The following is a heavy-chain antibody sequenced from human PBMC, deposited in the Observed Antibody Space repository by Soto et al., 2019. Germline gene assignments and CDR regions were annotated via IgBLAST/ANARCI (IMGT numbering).Heavy chain of an antibody. Sequence: PSETLSLTCTVSGGSIKSGYYSWTWIRQPPGKGLEWIGYIYHTGTTYYNMSLKSRVTISVDRSKNQFSLKLSSVTAADTAVYYCARGINYYDSSGDSWFDPWGQGTLVTVSS. CDR1: GGSIKSGYYS. V-gene: IGHV4-30-2*01. J-gene: IGHJ5*02. D-gene: IGHD3-22*01. CDR2: IYHTGTT. CDR3: ARGINYYDSSGDSWFDP.